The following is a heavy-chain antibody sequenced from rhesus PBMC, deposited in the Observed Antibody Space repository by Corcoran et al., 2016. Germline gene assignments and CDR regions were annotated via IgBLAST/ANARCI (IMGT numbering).Heavy chain of an antibody. J-gene: IGHJ4*01. V-gene: IGHV3-30*02. Sequence: VQPGGSLRLSCAASGLTLSNSWMSWVRQAPGKGLEWVAHIKGRVDGETVDYAASVKGRFTISRDDSKNTLYLQMNSLNTEDTAGYYCTTDVWGELHFDYWGQGVLVTVSS. CDR3: TTDVWGELHFDY. CDR1: GLTLSNSW. CDR2: IKGRVDGETV. D-gene: IGHD1-44*01.